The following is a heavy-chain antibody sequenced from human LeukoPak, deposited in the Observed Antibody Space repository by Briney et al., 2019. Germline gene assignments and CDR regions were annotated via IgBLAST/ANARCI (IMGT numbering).Heavy chain of an antibody. D-gene: IGHD2-2*01. J-gene: IGHJ6*02. CDR2: ISGSGGST. CDR3: ATETHCSSTSCKGYYYGMDV. V-gene: IGHV3-23*01. CDR1: GFTFSSYA. Sequence: GGSLRLSCAASGFTFSSYAMSWVRQAPGKGLEWVSAISGSGGSTYYADSVKGRFTISRDNSKNTLYLQMNSLRAEDTAVYYCATETHCSSTSCKGYYYGMDVWGQGTTVTVSS.